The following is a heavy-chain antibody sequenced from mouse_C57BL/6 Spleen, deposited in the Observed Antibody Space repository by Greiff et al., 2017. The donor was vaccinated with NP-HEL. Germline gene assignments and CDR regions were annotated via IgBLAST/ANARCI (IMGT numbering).Heavy chain of an antibody. CDR2: ISSGSSTI. D-gene: IGHD1-1*01. V-gene: IGHV5-17*01. CDR3: ARDDLRGYFDY. J-gene: IGHJ2*01. Sequence: EVLLVESGGGLVKPGGSLKLSCAASGFTFSDYGMHWVRQAPEKGLEWVAYISSGSSTIYYAEPVKGRFTISRDNAKNTLFLQMTSLMSEDTAMYYCARDDLRGYFDYGGQGTTLTVSS. CDR1: GFTFSDYG.